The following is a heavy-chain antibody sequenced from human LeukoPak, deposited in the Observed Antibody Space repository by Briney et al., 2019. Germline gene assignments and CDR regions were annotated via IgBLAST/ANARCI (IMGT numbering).Heavy chain of an antibody. V-gene: IGHV3-30*02. Sequence: GGSLRLSCAASGFTFSSYGMHWVRQAPGKGLEWVAFIRYDGSNKYYADSVKGRFTISRDNSKNTLYLQMNSLRAEDTAVYYCAKDHGAATGYFDYWGQGTLVTVSS. D-gene: IGHD1-26*01. CDR3: AKDHGAATGYFDY. J-gene: IGHJ4*02. CDR1: GFTFSSYG. CDR2: IRYDGSNK.